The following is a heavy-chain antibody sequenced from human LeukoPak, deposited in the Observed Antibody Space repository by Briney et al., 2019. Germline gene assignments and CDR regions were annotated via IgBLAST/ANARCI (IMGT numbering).Heavy chain of an antibody. D-gene: IGHD6-19*01. J-gene: IGHJ4*02. CDR1: GFTFNSAG. CDR2: INKIGTTT. V-gene: IGHV3-64D*06. Sequence: SGGSLRLACSASGFTFNSAGMHWVRQARGEGLDYISSINKIGTTTYYAASAKGRFTISRDNSKNTLYLQMTSLRIEDPAIYYCVKERGNSGWSPFDFWGQGTLVTVSS. CDR3: VKERGNSGWSPFDF.